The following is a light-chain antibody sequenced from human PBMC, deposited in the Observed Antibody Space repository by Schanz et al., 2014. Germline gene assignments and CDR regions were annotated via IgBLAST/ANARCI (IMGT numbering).Light chain of an antibody. Sequence: DIQMTQFPSSLSASVGDTVTITCRASQSTNSYLNWFQQKPGKAPKLLIFAASALKRGVPSRFSGSGSGADFTLTISNLQPEDFATYFCQQSHDGVWTFGQGTTVEIK. J-gene: IGKJ1*01. CDR3: QQSHDGVWT. CDR1: QSTNSY. CDR2: AAS. V-gene: IGKV1-39*01.